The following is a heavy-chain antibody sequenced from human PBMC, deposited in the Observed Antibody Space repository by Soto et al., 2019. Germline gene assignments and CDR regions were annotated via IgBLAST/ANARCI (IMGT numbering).Heavy chain of an antibody. CDR3: ARLVGDWLLFGPSYGIDP. D-gene: IGHD3-9*01. CDR2: ISAYNGNT. J-gene: IGHJ5*02. V-gene: IGHV1-18*01. Sequence: ASVKVSCKASGYTFTSYGISWVRQAPGQGLEWMGWISAYNGNTNYAQKLQGRVTMTTDTSTSTAYMELRSLRSDDTAVYYCARLVGDWLLFGPSYGIDPWGQGTLVTVSS. CDR1: GYTFTSYG.